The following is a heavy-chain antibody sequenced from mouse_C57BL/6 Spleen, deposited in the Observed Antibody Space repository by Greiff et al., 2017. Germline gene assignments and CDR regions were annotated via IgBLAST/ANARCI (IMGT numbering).Heavy chain of an antibody. CDR2: ISSGGSYT. J-gene: IGHJ3*01. CDR1: GFTFSSYG. V-gene: IGHV5-6*01. D-gene: IGHD2-5*01. Sequence: EVQLVESGGDLVKPGGSLKLSCAASGFTFSSYGMSWVRQTPDKRLEWVATISSGGSYTYYPDSVKGRFTISRDNAKNTLYLQMSSLKSEDAAMYYCARRSAYSNYEGFAYWGQGTLVTVSA. CDR3: ARRSAYSNYEGFAY.